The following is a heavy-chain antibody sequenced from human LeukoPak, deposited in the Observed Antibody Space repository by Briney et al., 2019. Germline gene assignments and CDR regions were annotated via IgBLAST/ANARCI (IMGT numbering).Heavy chain of an antibody. J-gene: IGHJ6*02. Sequence: PSETLSLTCTVSGGSISSGGYYWSWIRQHPGKGLEWIGYIYYSGSTYYNPSLKSRVTISADTSKNQFSLKLSSVTAADTAVYYCARVAMTTVTNYYYYYGMDVWGQGTTVTVSS. CDR3: ARVAMTTVTNYYYYYGMDV. D-gene: IGHD4-17*01. V-gene: IGHV4-31*03. CDR2: IYYSGST. CDR1: GGSISSGGYY.